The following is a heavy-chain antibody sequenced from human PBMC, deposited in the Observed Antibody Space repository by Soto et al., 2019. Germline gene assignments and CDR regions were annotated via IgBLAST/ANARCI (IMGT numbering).Heavy chain of an antibody. V-gene: IGHV3-49*04. CDR3: TRDRLDLFSGSYNWFDP. Sequence: GGSLRLSCTASGFTFGDYAMSWVRQAPGKGLEWVGFIRSKAYGGTTEYAASVKGRFTISRDDSKSIAYLQMNSLKTEDTAVYYCTRDRLDLFSGSYNWFDPWGQGTLVTVSS. CDR2: IRSKAYGGTT. J-gene: IGHJ5*02. D-gene: IGHD1-26*01. CDR1: GFTFGDYA.